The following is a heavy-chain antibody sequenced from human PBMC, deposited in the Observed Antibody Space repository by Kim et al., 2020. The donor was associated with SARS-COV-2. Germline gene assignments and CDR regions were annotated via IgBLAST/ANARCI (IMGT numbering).Heavy chain of an antibody. J-gene: IGHJ3*02. V-gene: IGHV1-18*01. CDR2: ISAYNGNT. D-gene: IGHD3-16*02. Sequence: ASVKVSCKASGYTFTSYGISWVRQAPGQGLEWMGWISAYNGNTNYAQKLQGRVTMTTDTSTSTAYMELRSLRSDDTAVYYCARVYTQYHIMITFGGVIVQDAFDIWGQGTMVTVSS. CDR3: ARVYTQYHIMITFGGVIVQDAFDI. CDR1: GYTFTSYG.